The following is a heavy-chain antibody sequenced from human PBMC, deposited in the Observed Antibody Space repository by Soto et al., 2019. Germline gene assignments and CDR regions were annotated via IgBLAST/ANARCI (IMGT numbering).Heavy chain of an antibody. CDR3: VRQTTIIMPRGVVITYGGPFDP. D-gene: IGHD3-10*01. CDR2: TYYRSKWYD. V-gene: IGHV6-1*01. Sequence: SQTLSLTCAISGDSVSSNTVAWNWIRQSPSRGLEWLGRTYYRSKWYDDYAESVKSRITMSLDTSKNQFSLKLSSVTVADTAVYYCVRQTTIIMPRGVVITYGGPFDPWGQGTLVTV. CDR1: GDSVSSNTVA. J-gene: IGHJ5*02.